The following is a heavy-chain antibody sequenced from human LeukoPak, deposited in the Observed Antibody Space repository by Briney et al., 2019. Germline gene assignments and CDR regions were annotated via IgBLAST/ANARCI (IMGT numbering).Heavy chain of an antibody. D-gene: IGHD2-15*01. CDR1: GFTVSSNY. V-gene: IGHV3-53*01. Sequence: GGSLRLSCAASGFTVSSNYMSWVRQAPGKGLEWVSVIYSGGSTYYADSVKGRFTISRDTSKNTVYLQMNSLRAEDTAVYYCARDRAVVAAFGLVLKVGTQVDSWGQGTLVTVSA. J-gene: IGHJ5*01. CDR2: IYSGGST. CDR3: ARDRAVVAAFGLVLKVGTQVDS.